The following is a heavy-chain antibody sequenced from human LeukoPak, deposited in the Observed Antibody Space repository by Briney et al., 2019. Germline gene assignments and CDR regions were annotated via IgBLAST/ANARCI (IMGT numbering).Heavy chain of an antibody. Sequence: GGPLRLSCAASGFTFSSYVMSWVRQAPGKGLEWVSAISGSGGNTYYADSVKGRFTISRDNAKNSLYLQMSSLRAEDTAVYYCARVLSGSGSYSYYYYYGMDVWGQGTTVTVSS. J-gene: IGHJ6*02. V-gene: IGHV3-23*01. CDR1: GFTFSSYV. CDR3: ARVLSGSGSYSYYYYYGMDV. D-gene: IGHD3-10*01. CDR2: ISGSGGNT.